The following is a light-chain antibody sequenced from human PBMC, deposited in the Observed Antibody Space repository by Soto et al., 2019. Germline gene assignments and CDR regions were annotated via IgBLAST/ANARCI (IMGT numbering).Light chain of an antibody. J-gene: IGKJ2*01. CDR2: ATS. CDR1: QSITNY. CDR3: QQYREWPPFT. V-gene: IGKV3-11*01. Sequence: EIVLTQSPATLSLSPGERATLSCRASQSITNYLGWYQQKPGQAPRLLIYATSNRATGIPARFSGSGSGTDFTLTISSLEPEDFAIYYCQQYREWPPFTFGQGTRLEIK.